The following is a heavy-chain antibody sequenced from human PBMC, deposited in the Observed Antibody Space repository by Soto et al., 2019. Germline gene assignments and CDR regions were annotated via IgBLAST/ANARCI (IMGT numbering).Heavy chain of an antibody. Sequence: SETLSLTCTVSGGSITSYYWSWIRQPPGKGLEWIGYIYYSGSTNYNPSLKSRVTISVDTSKNQFSLKLSSVTAADTAVYYCARAPPAIFGVVIYYFDYWGQGTLVTVSS. D-gene: IGHD3-3*01. V-gene: IGHV4-59*01. CDR3: ARAPPAIFGVVIYYFDY. CDR2: IYYSGST. J-gene: IGHJ4*02. CDR1: GGSITSYY.